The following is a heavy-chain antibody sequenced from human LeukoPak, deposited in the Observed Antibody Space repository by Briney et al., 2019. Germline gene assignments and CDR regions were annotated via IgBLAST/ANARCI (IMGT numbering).Heavy chain of an antibody. CDR2: ISSSSTI. J-gene: IGHJ4*02. D-gene: IGHD6-13*01. V-gene: IGHV3-48*04. CDR3: STSPSFGSSWYQFNY. Sequence: PGGSLRLSCAASGFTFSSYSMNWVRQAPGKGLEWVSYISSSSTIYYADSVKGRFTISRDNAKNTLYLQMNSLRAEDTAVYYCSTSPSFGSSWYQFNYWGQGALVIVSS. CDR1: GFTFSSYS.